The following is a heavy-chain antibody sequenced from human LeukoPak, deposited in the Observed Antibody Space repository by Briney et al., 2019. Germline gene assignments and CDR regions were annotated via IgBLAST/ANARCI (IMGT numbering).Heavy chain of an antibody. V-gene: IGHV5-51*01. CDR2: IYPGDSDT. CDR3: ARQNDFRLDY. Sequence: GASLRISCKGSGSTFSSYWIGGGRQMPGKGLEWMGIIYPGDSDTRYSPSLQGQVTISVDTSIGTAYLQWSSLKASDTAIYYCARQNDFRLDYWGQGTLVTVSS. D-gene: IGHD3-3*01. CDR1: GSTFSSYW. J-gene: IGHJ4*02.